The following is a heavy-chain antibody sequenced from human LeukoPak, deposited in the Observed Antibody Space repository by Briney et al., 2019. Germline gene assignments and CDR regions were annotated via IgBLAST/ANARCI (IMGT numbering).Heavy chain of an antibody. CDR2: ISSSSSYI. D-gene: IGHD3-9*01. V-gene: IGHV3-21*01. CDR3: ARDKLRYFDPFPKLNWFDP. J-gene: IGHJ5*02. CDR1: GFTFSSYS. Sequence: GGSLRLSCAASGFTFSSYSMNWVRQAPGKGLEWVSSISSSSSYIYYADSVKGRFTISRDNAKNSLYLQMNSLRAEDTAVYYCARDKLRYFDPFPKLNWFDPWGQGTLVTVSS.